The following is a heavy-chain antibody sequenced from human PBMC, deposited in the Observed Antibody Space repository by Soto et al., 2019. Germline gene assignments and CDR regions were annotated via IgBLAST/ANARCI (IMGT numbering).Heavy chain of an antibody. CDR2: ISNSAIRI. V-gene: IGHV3-23*01. CDR3: AKALWPLGGGEAFDV. Sequence: GGSLRLSCAASGFSFNSHAMSWVRQAPGQGLEWVSTISNSAIRIYYADSVKGRFIISRDDSTNTVFLQMDSLRDGDTAVYYCAKALWPLGGGEAFDVWGQGTMVTVSS. J-gene: IGHJ3*01. D-gene: IGHD3-10*01. CDR1: GFSFNSHA.